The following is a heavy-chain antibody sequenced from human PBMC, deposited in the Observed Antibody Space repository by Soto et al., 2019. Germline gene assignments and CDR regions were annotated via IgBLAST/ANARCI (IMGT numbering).Heavy chain of an antibody. CDR1: GGSISSSSYY. V-gene: IGHV4-39*01. CDR3: ASGIAAAGNDY. Sequence: QLQLQESGPGLVKPSETLSLTCTVSGGSISSSSYYWGWIRQPPGKGLEWIGSIYYSGSTYYNPSLKSRVTISVDTSKNQFSLKLSSVTAADTAVYYCASGIAAAGNDYWGQGTLVTVSS. CDR2: IYYSGST. J-gene: IGHJ4*02. D-gene: IGHD6-13*01.